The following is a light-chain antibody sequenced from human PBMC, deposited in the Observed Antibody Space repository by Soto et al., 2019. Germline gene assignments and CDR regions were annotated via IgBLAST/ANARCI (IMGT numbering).Light chain of an antibody. J-gene: IGLJ2*01. Sequence: QSALTQPASVSGSPGQSITISCTGTSSDVGGYNYVSWYQQHPGKAPKLMIYDVSKRPSGVSNRFSGSKSADTASLTISGLQAEDEADYYCSSYTSRSTVVFGGGTKLTVL. CDR1: SSDVGGYNY. CDR2: DVS. V-gene: IGLV2-14*01. CDR3: SSYTSRSTVV.